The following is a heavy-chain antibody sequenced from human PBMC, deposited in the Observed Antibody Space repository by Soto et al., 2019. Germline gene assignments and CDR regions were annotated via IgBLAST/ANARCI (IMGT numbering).Heavy chain of an antibody. Sequence: GGSLRLSCAASGFTFSSYGMHWVRQAPGKGLEWVAVISYDGSNKYYADSVKGRFTISRDNSKNTLYLQMNSLRAEDTAVYYCAKDSAPHDSSGYIPDYWGQGTLVTVSS. CDR2: ISYDGSNK. CDR1: GFTFSSYG. J-gene: IGHJ4*02. CDR3: AKDSAPHDSSGYIPDY. V-gene: IGHV3-30*18. D-gene: IGHD3-22*01.